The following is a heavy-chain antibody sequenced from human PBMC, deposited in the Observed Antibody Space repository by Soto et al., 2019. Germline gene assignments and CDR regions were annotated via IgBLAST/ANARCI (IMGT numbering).Heavy chain of an antibody. D-gene: IGHD4-17*01. CDR3: ARYLATTVISYYYYGMDV. CDR2: ISSSSSYI. J-gene: IGHJ6*02. Sequence: GGSLRLSCAASGFTFSSYSMNWVRQAPGKGLEWVPSISSSSSYIYYADSVKGRFTISRDNAKNSLYLQMNSLRAEDTAVYYCARYLATTVISYYYYGMDVWGQGTTVTVSS. CDR1: GFTFSSYS. V-gene: IGHV3-21*01.